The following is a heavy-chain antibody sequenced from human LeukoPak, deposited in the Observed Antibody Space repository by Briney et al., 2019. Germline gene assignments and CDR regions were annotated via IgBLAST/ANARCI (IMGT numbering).Heavy chain of an antibody. V-gene: IGHV3-33*08. Sequence: PGGSLRLSCAASGFTFRSYGMHWVRQAPGKGLEWVAVIWYDGSNKYYADSVKGRFTISRDNSKNTLYLQMNSLRAEDTAVYYCARGIGSGSYSGVWGYWGQGTLVTVSS. CDR1: GFTFRSYG. CDR2: IWYDGSNK. D-gene: IGHD1-26*01. J-gene: IGHJ4*02. CDR3: ARGIGSGSYSGVWGY.